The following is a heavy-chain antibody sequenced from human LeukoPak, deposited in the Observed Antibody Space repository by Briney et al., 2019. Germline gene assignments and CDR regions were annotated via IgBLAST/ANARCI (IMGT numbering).Heavy chain of an antibody. CDR2: INPTGGST. CDR1: GYTFASYY. D-gene: IGHD1-26*01. J-gene: IGHJ5*02. Sequence: RASVKVSCKASGYTFASYYMHWVRQAPGQGLEWMGLINPTGGSTGYAQKFQGRVTMTRDMSTSTDYMELSSLRSEDTAIYYCARDNSVGDNAWWFDPWSQGTPVTVSS. V-gene: IGHV1-46*01. CDR3: ARDNSVGDNAWWFDP.